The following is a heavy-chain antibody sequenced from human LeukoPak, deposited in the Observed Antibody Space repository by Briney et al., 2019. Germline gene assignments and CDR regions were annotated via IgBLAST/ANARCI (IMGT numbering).Heavy chain of an antibody. CDR3: ARDRTQLIDY. Sequence: GGSLRLSCAASGVTFSSYSMDWVRQAPGKGLEWLSYITSSSGTIYYADSVKGRFTISRDNAKNSLYLQMNSLRDEDTAVYYCARDRTQLIDYWGQGTLVTVSS. D-gene: IGHD1-1*01. J-gene: IGHJ4*01. CDR2: ITSSSGTI. CDR1: GVTFSSYS. V-gene: IGHV3-48*02.